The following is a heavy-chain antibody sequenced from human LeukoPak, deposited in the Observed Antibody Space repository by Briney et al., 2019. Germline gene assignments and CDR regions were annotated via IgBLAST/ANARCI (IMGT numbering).Heavy chain of an antibody. V-gene: IGHV1-2*02. CDR3: ARDLGELVVVSAMGY. Sequence: ASVKVSCKASGYTFTGYYMHWVRQAPGQGLEWMGWINPNSGGTNYAQKFQGRVTMTRDTSISTAYMELSRLRSDDTAVYYCARDLGELVVVSAMGYWGQGTLVTVSS. CDR1: GYTFTGYY. J-gene: IGHJ4*02. CDR2: INPNSGGT. D-gene: IGHD2-2*01.